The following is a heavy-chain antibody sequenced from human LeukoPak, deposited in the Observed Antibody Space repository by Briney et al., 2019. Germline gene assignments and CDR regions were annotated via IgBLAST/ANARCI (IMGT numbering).Heavy chain of an antibody. Sequence: PSETLSLTCTVSGYSISSGYYWGWIRQPPGKGLEWIGFIYHSGSTYYNPSLKSRVTISVDTSKNQFSLKLSSVTAADTAVYYCARDGPYCSGGSCYFDYWGQGTLVTVSS. CDR3: ARDGPYCSGGSCYFDY. J-gene: IGHJ4*02. CDR1: GYSISSGYY. V-gene: IGHV4-38-2*02. D-gene: IGHD2-15*01. CDR2: IYHSGST.